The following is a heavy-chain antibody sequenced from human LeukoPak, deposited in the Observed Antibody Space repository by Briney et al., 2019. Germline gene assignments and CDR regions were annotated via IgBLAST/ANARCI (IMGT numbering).Heavy chain of an antibody. CDR3: AGGSSWSQEAFDI. Sequence: SDTLSLTCAVYGGSFRGHYWSWVRQPPGKGLECVGEINHSGRTNYNPSLKSRDTISVDTPKNQFSLKLSSVTAADTAVYYCAGGSSWSQEAFDIWGQGTMVTVSS. CDR1: GGSFRGHY. J-gene: IGHJ3*02. D-gene: IGHD6-13*01. V-gene: IGHV4-34*01. CDR2: INHSGRT.